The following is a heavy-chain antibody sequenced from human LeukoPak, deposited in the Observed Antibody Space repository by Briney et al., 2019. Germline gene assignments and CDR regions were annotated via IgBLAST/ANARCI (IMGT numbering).Heavy chain of an antibody. J-gene: IGHJ4*02. D-gene: IGHD3-10*01. V-gene: IGHV3-7*01. Sequence: PGGSLRLSCAACGFTFSTYWMSWIRQAPGKGLEWVANRKQDGSQKDYVDSVKGRFTISRDNAKNSLYLQMNSLRTEDTAVYYCAKGPYYYGPEAYQYFDYWGQGTLVTVSS. CDR3: AKGPYYYGPEAYQYFDY. CDR2: RKQDGSQK. CDR1: GFTFSTYW.